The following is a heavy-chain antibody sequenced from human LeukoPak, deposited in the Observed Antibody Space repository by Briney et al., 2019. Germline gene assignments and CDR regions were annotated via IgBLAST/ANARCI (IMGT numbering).Heavy chain of an antibody. V-gene: IGHV4-39*01. CDR2: ISYSGTT. Sequence: DPSETLSLTCSVSGASISSGNYFWHWVRQSPVKGLEWIGCISYSGTTHYNPSLKSRLTIFVDTSKNQFSLNLNSVTASDTAVYYCARSFDYWGQGTLVAVSS. CDR1: GASISSGNYF. J-gene: IGHJ4*02. CDR3: ARSFDY.